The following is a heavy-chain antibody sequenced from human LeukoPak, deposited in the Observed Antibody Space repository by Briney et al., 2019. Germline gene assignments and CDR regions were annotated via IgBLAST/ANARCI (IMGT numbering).Heavy chain of an antibody. Sequence: GASVKVSCKASGYTFTGSYMHWVGQAPGQGLEWMGWINPNSGGTNYGQKFQGRVTMTRDTSISTAYMELSRLRSDDTAVYYCARTHYDSSGYYSVQLFDYWGQGTLVTVSS. CDR3: ARTHYDSSGYYSVQLFDY. J-gene: IGHJ4*02. V-gene: IGHV1-2*02. CDR2: INPNSGGT. CDR1: GYTFTGSY. D-gene: IGHD3-22*01.